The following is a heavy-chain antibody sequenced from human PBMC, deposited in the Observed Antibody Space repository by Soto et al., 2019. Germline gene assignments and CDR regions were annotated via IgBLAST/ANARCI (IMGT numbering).Heavy chain of an antibody. J-gene: IGHJ5*02. D-gene: IGHD5-12*01. CDR3: APSRSRYSSWFDP. CDR1: GGSISSGGYY. Sequence: QVQLQESGPGLVKPSQTLSLTCTVSGGSISSGGYYWSWIRQHPGKGLEWIGYIYYSGSTYYNPSIKSRVTISVDPSKNPFSLKLSSVTAADTAVYYCAPSRSRYSSWFDPWGQGTLVTVSS. V-gene: IGHV4-31*03. CDR2: IYYSGST.